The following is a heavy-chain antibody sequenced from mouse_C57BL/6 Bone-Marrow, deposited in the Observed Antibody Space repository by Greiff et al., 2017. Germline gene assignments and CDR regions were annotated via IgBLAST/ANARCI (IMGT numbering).Heavy chain of an antibody. Sequence: EVKLVESGGGLVKPGGSLKLSCAASGFTFSSYAMSWVRQTPEKRLEWVATISDGGSYTSYPDIVKGRFTISRDNAKNNLYLQMSHLKSEDTAMYYCAREGLLRAMDYWGQGTSVTVSS. CDR2: ISDGGSYT. V-gene: IGHV5-4*01. J-gene: IGHJ4*01. CDR1: GFTFSSYA. CDR3: AREGLLRAMDY. D-gene: IGHD1-1*01.